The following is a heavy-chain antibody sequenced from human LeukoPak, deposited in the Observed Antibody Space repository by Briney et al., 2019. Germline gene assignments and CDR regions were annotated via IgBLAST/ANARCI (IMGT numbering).Heavy chain of an antibody. CDR2: IYYSGST. CDR1: GGSISSFY. D-gene: IGHD6-6*01. Sequence: LETLSPTCTVSGGSISSFYLNWVRESPGEGLGWIGHIYYSGSTNYNPSLMGRVTILVDTSKNQFSLRLTSVTAADTAVYYCARQISSASVAFDYWGQGALVTVSS. J-gene: IGHJ4*02. V-gene: IGHV4-59*01. CDR3: ARQISSASVAFDY.